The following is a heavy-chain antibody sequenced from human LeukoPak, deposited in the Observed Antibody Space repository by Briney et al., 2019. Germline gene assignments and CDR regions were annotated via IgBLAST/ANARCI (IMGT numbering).Heavy chain of an antibody. Sequence: SETLSLTCTVSGGSISSSSYYWGWIRQPPGKGLEWIGSIYYSGSTYYNPSLKSRVTISVDTSKNQFSLKLSSVTAADTAVYYCARVLEEGVVVISAGYYYYMDVWGKGTTVTVSS. J-gene: IGHJ6*03. CDR2: IYYSGST. CDR1: GGSISSSSYY. D-gene: IGHD3-3*01. V-gene: IGHV4-39*07. CDR3: ARVLEEGVVVISAGYYYYMDV.